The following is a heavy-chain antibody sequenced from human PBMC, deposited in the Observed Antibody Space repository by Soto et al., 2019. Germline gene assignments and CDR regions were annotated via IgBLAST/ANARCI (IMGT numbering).Heavy chain of an antibody. CDR3: ARDGPPTDY. CDR1: GYTFTSYD. V-gene: IGHV1-8*01. Sequence: ASVKVSCTASGYTFTSYDSNWVRQATRQGLEWMGRMNPNSGNTDYAQKFWDRVTMTTDTSTSTAYMELRSLRSDDTAVYYCARDGPPTDYWGQGTLVTVSS. J-gene: IGHJ4*02. CDR2: MNPNSGNT.